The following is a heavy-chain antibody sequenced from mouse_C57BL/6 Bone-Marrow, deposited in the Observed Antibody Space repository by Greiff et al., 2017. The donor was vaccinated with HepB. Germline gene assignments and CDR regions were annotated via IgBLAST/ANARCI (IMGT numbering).Heavy chain of an antibody. Sequence: EVKLVESGGGLVKPGGSLKLSCAASGFTFSDYGMHWVRQAPEKGLEWVAYISSGSSTIYYADTVKGRFTISRDNAKNTLFLQMTSLRSEDTAMYYCAWLFTTVVATYWYFDVWGTGTTVTVSS. D-gene: IGHD1-1*01. CDR1: GFTFSDYG. CDR2: ISSGSSTI. CDR3: AWLFTTVVATYWYFDV. J-gene: IGHJ1*03. V-gene: IGHV5-17*01.